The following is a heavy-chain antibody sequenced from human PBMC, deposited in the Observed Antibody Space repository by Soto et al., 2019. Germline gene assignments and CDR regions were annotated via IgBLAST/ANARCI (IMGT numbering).Heavy chain of an antibody. CDR3: ARRVPVWLPDYYGMDV. Sequence: QAQLVQSGAEVKKPGASVNVSCKASGYDYVTYAITWVRQRPGQGLEWMGWISTLNGNTNYAQNFQGRVTMTTDTSTRIVHLELRSLRSDDTAVYYCARRVPVWLPDYYGMDVRGQGTTVTVSS. J-gene: IGHJ6*02. D-gene: IGHD2-21*01. CDR1: GYDYVTYA. V-gene: IGHV1-18*01. CDR2: ISTLNGNT.